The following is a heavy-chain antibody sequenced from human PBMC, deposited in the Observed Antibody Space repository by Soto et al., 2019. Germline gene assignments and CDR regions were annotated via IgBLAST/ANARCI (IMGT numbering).Heavy chain of an antibody. Sequence: QVQLQESGPGLVKPSQTLSLTCTVSGGSISRGGYYWSWIRQHPGKGLEWIGYIYYSGSTYYNPSLKSLVTISVDTSKNQFPLKLSSVTAADTAVYYCARVSPGVTGVPYFQHWGQGTLVTVSS. CDR2: IYYSGST. V-gene: IGHV4-31*01. D-gene: IGHD5-18*01. CDR1: GGSISRGGYY. CDR3: ARVSPGVTGVPYFQH. J-gene: IGHJ1*01.